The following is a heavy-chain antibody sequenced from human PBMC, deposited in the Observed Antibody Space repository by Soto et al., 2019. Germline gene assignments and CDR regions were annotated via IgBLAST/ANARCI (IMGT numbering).Heavy chain of an antibody. J-gene: IGHJ5*02. CDR3: ARKDKSGYFNWFDP. CDR1: GYSFTSYW. CDR2: IFPSDSDT. D-gene: IGHD3-22*01. V-gene: IGHV5-51*01. Sequence: GESLKISCKGSGYSFTSYWIAWVRQMPGKGLEWMGIIFPSDSDTRYSPSFQGQVTISADRSTSTVFLQRASLKASDTAVYFCARKDKSGYFNWFDPWGQGTLVTVSS.